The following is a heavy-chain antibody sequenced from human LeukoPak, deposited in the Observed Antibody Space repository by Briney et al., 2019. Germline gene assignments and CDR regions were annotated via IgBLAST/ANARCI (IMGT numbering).Heavy chain of an antibody. CDR2: ISGGGGGT. V-gene: IGHV3-23*01. D-gene: IGHD1-14*01. Sequence: GGSLRLSCAASGFTFSSYAMTWVRQAPGKGLEWVSAISGGGGGTSYADSVKGRFTISGDNSKSTLYLQMNSLRAEDTAVYYCAKSRHAEPSSYFDYWGQGTLVTVSS. CDR1: GFTFSSYA. CDR3: AKSRHAEPSSYFDY. J-gene: IGHJ4*02.